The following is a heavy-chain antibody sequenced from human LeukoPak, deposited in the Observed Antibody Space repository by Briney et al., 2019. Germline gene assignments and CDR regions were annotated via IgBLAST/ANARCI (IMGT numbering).Heavy chain of an antibody. CDR1: GYTFTGYY. Sequence: SVKVSCKASGYTFTGYYMHWVRQSPGQGLEWMGGIIPIFGTANYAQKFQGRVTITADESTSTAYMELSSLRSEDTAVYYCARLCIAVASHVEGPYYGMDVWGQGTTVTVSS. J-gene: IGHJ6*02. D-gene: IGHD6-19*01. V-gene: IGHV1-69*13. CDR3: ARLCIAVASHVEGPYYGMDV. CDR2: IIPIFGTA.